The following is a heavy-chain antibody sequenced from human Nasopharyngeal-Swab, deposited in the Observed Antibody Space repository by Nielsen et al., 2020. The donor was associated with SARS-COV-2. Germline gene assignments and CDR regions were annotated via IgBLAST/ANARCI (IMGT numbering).Heavy chain of an antibody. D-gene: IGHD4-17*01. J-gene: IGHJ4*02. CDR3: ARDAPAHYGAFY. CDR2: IAHDASNE. CDR1: GLTVSWKD. Sequence: LKISCAASGLTVSWKDMIWVCQAPGEGLEWVAFIAHDASNEYYGDSVKGRFSISRDSSKNTLYLQMDSLRGEDTAVYYCARDAPAHYGAFYWGRGTLVTVSS. V-gene: IGHV3-30*03.